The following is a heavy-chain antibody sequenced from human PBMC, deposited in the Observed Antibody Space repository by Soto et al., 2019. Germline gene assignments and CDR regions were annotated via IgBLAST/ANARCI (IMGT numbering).Heavy chain of an antibody. V-gene: IGHV3-23*01. Sequence: GGSLRLSCAASGFIFNTYAMTWVRQAPGKGMEWLSIISGSGGSTYYADSVKGRFTISRDNSKNTLYLQMNSLAAEDTAVYYCAKDFEPNYYDVLTGATWFDPWGQGTLVTVSS. CDR2: ISGSGGST. CDR3: AKDFEPNYYDVLTGATWFDP. CDR1: GFIFNTYA. D-gene: IGHD3-9*01. J-gene: IGHJ5*02.